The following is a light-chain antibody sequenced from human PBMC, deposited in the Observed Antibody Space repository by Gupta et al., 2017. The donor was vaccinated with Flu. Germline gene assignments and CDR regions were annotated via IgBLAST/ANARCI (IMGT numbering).Light chain of an antibody. CDR3: SACDRILNAVV. J-gene: IGLJ2*01. CDR2: RTN. CDR1: IDNVGNQC. V-gene: IGLV10-54*04. Sequence: NIDNVGNQCADWLQHHQGHPPKVLSYRTNNRPSAVSERFSASRSGNTASLTITGLQPEDEGDYYCSACDRILNAVVFGGWTNVTVL.